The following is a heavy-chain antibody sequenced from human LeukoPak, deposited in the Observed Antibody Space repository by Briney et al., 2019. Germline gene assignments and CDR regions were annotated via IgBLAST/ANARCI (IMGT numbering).Heavy chain of an antibody. Sequence: GGSLRLSCVGSGFTSIAYALTWARQAPGKGLEWVSAISGSGGSTYYADSVKGRFTISRDNSKNTLYLQMSSLRAEDAAVYYCAKGYGSGSLWGQGTLVTVSS. CDR2: ISGSGGST. CDR1: GFTSIAYA. V-gene: IGHV3-23*01. D-gene: IGHD3-10*01. J-gene: IGHJ4*02. CDR3: AKGYGSGSL.